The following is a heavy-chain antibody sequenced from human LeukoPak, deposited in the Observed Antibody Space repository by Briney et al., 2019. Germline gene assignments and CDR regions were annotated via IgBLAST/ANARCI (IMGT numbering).Heavy chain of an antibody. V-gene: IGHV3-7*01. CDR1: GFTFSTYW. J-gene: IGHJ4*02. D-gene: IGHD2-2*01. CDR3: ARVLPVASRDY. Sequence: GGSLRLSCAASGFTFSTYWMSWVRQAPGKGLEWVANIKQDGSDKFYVDSVKGRFTVSRDNAKNSMYLQMNSLRAEDTAVYYCARVLPVASRDYWGQGTLVTVSS. CDR2: IKQDGSDK.